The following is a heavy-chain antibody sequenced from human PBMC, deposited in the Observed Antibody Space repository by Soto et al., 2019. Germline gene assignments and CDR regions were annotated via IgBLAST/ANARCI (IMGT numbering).Heavy chain of an antibody. Sequence: QVQLQESGPGLVKPSETLSLTCTVSGGSIYSYYWSWIRQPPGKGLEWIGYIYHNGSTKYNPSLKSRVTFSVDTSNNLFFLKVKSVTAAVTAVYYCARDPPHAYSARYSMCLSDGMDVWGQGTTVTVSS. V-gene: IGHV4-59*01. CDR3: ARDPPHAYSARYSMCLSDGMDV. CDR2: IYHNGST. D-gene: IGHD1-26*01. CDR1: GGSIYSYY. J-gene: IGHJ6*02.